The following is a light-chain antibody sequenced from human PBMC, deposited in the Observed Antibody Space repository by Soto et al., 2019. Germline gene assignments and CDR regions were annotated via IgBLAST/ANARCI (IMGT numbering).Light chain of an antibody. V-gene: IGKV3-15*01. Sequence: EIVMTQSPATLSVSPGERATLSCRASQSVSDKSAWCQQKPGQAPRLLIFGASTRATGIPARFSGSGSGTEFTLTISSLQSEDFAVYYCQQYKSWPYTFGQGTRLEIK. CDR1: QSVSDK. J-gene: IGKJ5*01. CDR3: QQYKSWPYT. CDR2: GAS.